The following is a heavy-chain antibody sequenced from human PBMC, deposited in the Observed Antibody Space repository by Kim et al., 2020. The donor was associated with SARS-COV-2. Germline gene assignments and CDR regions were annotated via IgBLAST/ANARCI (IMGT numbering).Heavy chain of an antibody. CDR1: GFTFSSSW. CDR3: TTKNY. CDR2: INRDGSGQ. J-gene: IGHJ4*02. Sequence: GGSLRLSCSASGFTFSSSWMTWVRQAPGKGLEWVGNINRDGSGQNYVGYLRGRFTISRDTTRNSLYMHMESLRAEETAVYYCTTKNYWGQGTLVTVSS. V-gene: IGHV3-7*01.